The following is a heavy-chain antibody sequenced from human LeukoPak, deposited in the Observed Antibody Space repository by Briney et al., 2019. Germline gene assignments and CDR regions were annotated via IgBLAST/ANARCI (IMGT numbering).Heavy chain of an antibody. D-gene: IGHD3-9*01. J-gene: IGHJ4*02. CDR1: GYTLTELS. CDR3: ATARMSYYDILTGPLTHFDY. CDR2: FDPEDGET. V-gene: IGHV1-24*01. Sequence: GASVKVSCKVSGYTLTELSMHWVRQAPGKGLEWMGGFDPEDGETIYAQKFQGRVTMTEDTSTDTACMELSSLRSEDTAVYYCATARMSYYDILTGPLTHFDYWGQGTLVTVSS.